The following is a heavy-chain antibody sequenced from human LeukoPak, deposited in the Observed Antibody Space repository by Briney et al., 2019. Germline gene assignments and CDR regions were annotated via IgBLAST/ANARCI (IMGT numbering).Heavy chain of an antibody. V-gene: IGHV4-39*01. CDR2: IYYSGST. CDR3: ARLGNLGGFDY. D-gene: IGHD1-7*01. J-gene: IGHJ4*02. CDR1: GGSISSGGYY. Sequence: SQTLSLTCTASGGSISSGGYYWSWIRQPPGKGLEWIGSIYYSGSTYYNPSLKSRVTISVDTSKNQFSLKLSSVTAADTAVYYCARLGNLGGFDYWGQGTLVTVSS.